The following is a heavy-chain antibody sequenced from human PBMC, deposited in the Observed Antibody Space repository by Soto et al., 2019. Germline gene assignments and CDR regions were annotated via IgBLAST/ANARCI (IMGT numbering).Heavy chain of an antibody. Sequence: SGPTLVNPTQTLTLTCTFSGFSLSTSGMCVSWIRQPPGKALEWLALIDWDDDKYYSTSLKTRLTISKDTSKNQVVLTMTNMDPVVTATYYCARGIAAAGYYYGMDVWGQGTTVTVSS. D-gene: IGHD6-13*01. CDR1: GFSLSTSGMC. CDR2: IDWDDDK. V-gene: IGHV2-70*01. CDR3: ARGIAAAGYYYGMDV. J-gene: IGHJ6*02.